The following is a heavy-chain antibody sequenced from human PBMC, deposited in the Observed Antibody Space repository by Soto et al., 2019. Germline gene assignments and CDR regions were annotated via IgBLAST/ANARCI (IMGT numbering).Heavy chain of an antibody. CDR3: EKGLKGDFWSGYCDY. CDR1: GFTFSSYG. Sequence: QVQLVESGGGVVQPGRSLRLSCAASGFTFSSYGMHWVRQAPGKGLEWVAVISYDGSNKYYADSVKGRFTISRDNSKNTLYLQMNSLRAEDTAVYYCEKGLKGDFWSGYCDYWGQGTLVTVSS. CDR2: ISYDGSNK. V-gene: IGHV3-30*18. D-gene: IGHD3-3*01. J-gene: IGHJ4*02.